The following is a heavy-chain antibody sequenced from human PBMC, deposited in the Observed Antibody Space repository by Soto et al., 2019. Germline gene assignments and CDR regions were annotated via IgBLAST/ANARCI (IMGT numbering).Heavy chain of an antibody. V-gene: IGHV4-4*02. J-gene: IGHJ4*02. Sequence: QVQLQESGPGLVKPSGTLSLTCAVSGGSISSSNWWSWVRQPPGKGLEWIGEIYHSGSTNYNPSLTSRGTISVDKPKIQFSLKLSSVTAADTAVYYCARAAMGGSSWPFDYWGQGTLVTVSS. D-gene: IGHD6-13*01. CDR1: GGSISSSNW. CDR3: ARAAMGGSSWPFDY. CDR2: IYHSGST.